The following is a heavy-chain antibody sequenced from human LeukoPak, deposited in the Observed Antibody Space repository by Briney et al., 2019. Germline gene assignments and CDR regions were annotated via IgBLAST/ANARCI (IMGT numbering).Heavy chain of an antibody. J-gene: IGHJ4*02. Sequence: SGTLSLTCAVYGGSFSGYYWSWIRQPPGKGLEWIGEINHSGSTNYNPSLKSRVTISVDTSKNQFSLKLSSVTAADTAVYYCARGKYSSGWYALEWGQGTLVTVSS. CDR3: ARGKYSSGWYALE. CDR2: INHSGST. D-gene: IGHD6-19*01. CDR1: GGSFSGYY. V-gene: IGHV4-34*01.